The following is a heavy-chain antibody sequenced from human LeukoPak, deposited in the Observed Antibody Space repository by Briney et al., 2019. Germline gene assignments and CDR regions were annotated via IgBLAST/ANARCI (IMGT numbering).Heavy chain of an antibody. CDR1: GFTFSSYA. Sequence: GGSLRLSCAASGFTFSSYAMSWVRQAPGKGLEWVADIKDSGSGTYYADSVKGRFTISRVNAKNSLYLHMNSLTAEDTAMYYCARDWVAGVPFDAFDIWGQGTMVSVSS. V-gene: IGHV3-7*01. CDR3: ARDWVAGVPFDAFDI. J-gene: IGHJ3*02. D-gene: IGHD3-10*01. CDR2: IKDSGSGT.